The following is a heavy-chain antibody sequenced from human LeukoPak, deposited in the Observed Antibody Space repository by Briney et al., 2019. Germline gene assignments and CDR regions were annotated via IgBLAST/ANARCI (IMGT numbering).Heavy chain of an antibody. CDR1: GYTFTSYY. V-gene: IGHV1-46*01. J-gene: IGHJ5*02. Sequence: GASVKVSCKASGYTFTSYYMHWVRQAPGQGLEWMGIINPSGGSTSYAQKFQGRVTMIRDTSTSTVYMELSSLRSEDTAVYYCARDLLGRVSSSWWGNWFDPWGQGTLVTVSS. D-gene: IGHD6-13*01. CDR2: INPSGGST. CDR3: ARDLLGRVSSSWWGNWFDP.